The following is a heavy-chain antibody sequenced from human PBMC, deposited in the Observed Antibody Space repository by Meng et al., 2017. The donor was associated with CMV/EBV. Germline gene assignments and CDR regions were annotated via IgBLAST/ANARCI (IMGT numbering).Heavy chain of an antibody. V-gene: IGHV4-38-2*02. Sequence: SETLSLTCTVSGYSISSGYYWGWIRQPPGKGLEWIGSIYHSGSTYYNPSLKSRVTISVDTSKNQFSLKLSSVTAADTAVYYCARADFWSGPTHHFFDYWGQGTLVTVSS. D-gene: IGHD3-3*01. CDR2: IYHSGST. CDR1: GYSISSGYY. J-gene: IGHJ4*02. CDR3: ARADFWSGPTHHFFDY.